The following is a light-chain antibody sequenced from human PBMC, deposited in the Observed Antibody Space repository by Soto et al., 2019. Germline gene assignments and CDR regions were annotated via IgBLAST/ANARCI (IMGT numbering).Light chain of an antibody. CDR2: GAS. Sequence: IVLTQSPATLSVSPGERATLSCRASQSISSDLAWYQQKPGQAPRLLIYGASTRATGIPARFSGSGSGTDFTLSISSLQSEDYAVYYCQQYNNWPPNTFGGGTKVDIK. CDR3: QQYNNWPPNT. CDR1: QSISSD. V-gene: IGKV3-15*01. J-gene: IGKJ4*01.